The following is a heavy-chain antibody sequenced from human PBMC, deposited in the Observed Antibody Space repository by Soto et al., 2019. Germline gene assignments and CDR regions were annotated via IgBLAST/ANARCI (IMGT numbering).Heavy chain of an antibody. CDR2: ISAYNGNT. D-gene: IGHD6-19*01. V-gene: IGHV1-18*01. J-gene: IGHJ6*02. CDR1: GYTFTSYG. CDR3: ARAGSSGWYLGYHYGMDV. Sequence: GASVKVSCKASGYTFTSYGISWVRQAPGQGLEWMGWISAYNGNTNYAQKLQGRVTMTTDTSTSTAYMELRSLRSDDTAVYYCARAGSSGWYLGYHYGMDVWGQGTTVTVSS.